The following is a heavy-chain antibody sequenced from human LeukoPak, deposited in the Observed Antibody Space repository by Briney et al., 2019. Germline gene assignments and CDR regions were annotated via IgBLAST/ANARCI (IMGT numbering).Heavy chain of an antibody. CDR3: ARRRLWTTRFDY. D-gene: IGHD5-18*01. V-gene: IGHV4-34*01. CDR1: GGSISSYY. Sequence: PSETLSLTCTVSGGSISSYYWSWIRQPPGKGLEWIGEINHSGSTNYNPSLKSRVTISVDTSKNQFSLKLSSVTAADTAVYYCARRRLWTTRFDYWGQGTLVTVSS. J-gene: IGHJ4*02. CDR2: INHSGST.